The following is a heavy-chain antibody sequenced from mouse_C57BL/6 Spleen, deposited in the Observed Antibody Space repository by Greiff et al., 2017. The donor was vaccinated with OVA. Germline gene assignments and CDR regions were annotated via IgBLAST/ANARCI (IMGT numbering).Heavy chain of an antibody. V-gene: IGHV5-4*01. J-gene: IGHJ3*01. CDR1: GFTFSIYA. CDR2: ISAGGSYT. CDR3: ARDGRQRGYAY. Sequence: EVQLVESGGGLVMPGGSLKLSCAASGFTFSIYAMSWVRPTPDKRLEWVATISAGGSYTYYPDNLKCRFTSSRDNAKSKLYLQMSHLKSEDTAMYYCARDGRQRGYAYWGQGTLVTVSA.